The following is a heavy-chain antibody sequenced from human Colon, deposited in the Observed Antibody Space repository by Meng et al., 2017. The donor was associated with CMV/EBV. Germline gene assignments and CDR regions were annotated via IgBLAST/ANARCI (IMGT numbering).Heavy chain of an antibody. CDR1: GGTFSSYA. V-gene: IGHV1-69*05. Sequence: SVKVSCKASGGTFSSYAISWVRQASGQGLEWMGGIIPIFGTANYAQKFQGRVTITTDESTSTAYMELSSLRSEDTAVYYCARSRPGYSSSQLDYYYGMDVWGQGTTVTVSS. J-gene: IGHJ6*02. CDR3: ARSRPGYSSSQLDYYYGMDV. CDR2: IIPIFGTA. D-gene: IGHD6-13*01.